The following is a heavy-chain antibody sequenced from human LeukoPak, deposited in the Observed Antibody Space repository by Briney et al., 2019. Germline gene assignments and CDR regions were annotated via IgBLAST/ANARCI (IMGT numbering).Heavy chain of an antibody. CDR1: GGSFSGYY. CDR2: INHSGNT. D-gene: IGHD7-27*01. V-gene: IGHV4-34*01. Sequence: SETLSLTCAVYGGSFSGYYWSWIRQPPGKGLEWIGEINHSGNTNYNPSLKSRVTMSVDTSNKQFSLKLSSVTAADTAVYYCARLALGITQSYYYYMDVWGKGTTVTISS. CDR3: ARLALGITQSYYYYMDV. J-gene: IGHJ6*03.